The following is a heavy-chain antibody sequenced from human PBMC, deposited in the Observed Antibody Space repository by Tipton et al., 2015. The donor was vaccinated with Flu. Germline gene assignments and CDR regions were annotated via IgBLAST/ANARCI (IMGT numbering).Heavy chain of an antibody. Sequence: TLSLTCTVSGDSMSGFYWSWIRQPPGKGLEWVGYVYYNGATNYNPSLKSRVIMSVDLSKSQFSLTLASVTAADTAMYFCAREGQNQMSNRRRISCHYAMDVWGQGTTVIVSS. V-gene: IGHV4-59*01. J-gene: IGHJ6*02. CDR3: AREGQNQMSNRRRISCHYAMDV. CDR1: GDSMSGFY. D-gene: IGHD1-14*01. CDR2: VYYNGAT.